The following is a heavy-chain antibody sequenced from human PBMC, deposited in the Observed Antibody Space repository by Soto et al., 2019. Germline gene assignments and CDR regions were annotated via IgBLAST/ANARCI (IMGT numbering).Heavy chain of an antibody. D-gene: IGHD1-26*01. J-gene: IGHJ3*02. V-gene: IGHV3-48*03. CDR2: ISSSGSTI. Sequence: GGSLRLSCAASGFTFSSYEMNWVRQAPGKGLEWVSYISSSGSTIYYADSVKGRFTISRDNAKNSLYLQMNSLRAEDTAVYYCARTLIVGATLGAFDIWGQGTMVTVSS. CDR1: GFTFSSYE. CDR3: ARTLIVGATLGAFDI.